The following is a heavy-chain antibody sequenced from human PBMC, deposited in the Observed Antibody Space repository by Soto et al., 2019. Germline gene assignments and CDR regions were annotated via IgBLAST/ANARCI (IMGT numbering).Heavy chain of an antibody. D-gene: IGHD3-10*01. V-gene: IGHV3-66*04. CDR3: AGQLPVPHYYGSGSFDY. CDR1: GFTVSSNY. CDR2: IYSGGST. Sequence: EVQLVESGGGLVQPGGPLRLSCAASGFTVSSNYMSWVRQAPGKGLEWVSVIYSGGSTYYADSVKGRFTISRDNSKNTLYLQMNSLRAEDTAVYYCAGQLPVPHYYGSGSFDYWGQGTLVTVSS. J-gene: IGHJ4*02.